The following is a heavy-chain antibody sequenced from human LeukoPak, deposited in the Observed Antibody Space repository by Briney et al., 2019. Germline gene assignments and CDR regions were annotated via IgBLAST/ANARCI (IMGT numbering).Heavy chain of an antibody. CDR3: ASDMGGSGWTFGY. CDR2: ISYDGSNK. CDR1: GFTFSSYG. J-gene: IGHJ4*02. V-gene: IGHV3-30*03. Sequence: PGGSLRLSCAASGFTFSSYGMHWVRQAPGKGLEWVAVISYDGSNKYYADSVKGRFTVSRDNSKSTLYLQMNSLRPDDTAIYYCASDMGGSGWTFGYWGQGTLVTVSP. D-gene: IGHD3-16*01.